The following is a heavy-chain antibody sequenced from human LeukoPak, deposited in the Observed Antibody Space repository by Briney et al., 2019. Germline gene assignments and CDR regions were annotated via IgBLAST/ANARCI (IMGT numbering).Heavy chain of an antibody. CDR3: VRDVSRRIGMDV. V-gene: IGHV3-21*01. J-gene: IGHJ6*02. CDR1: GFSFNSYT. Sequence: GGSLRLSSLASGFSFNSYTMNWVREAPGKGLEWVSTISPVSSYTWYAGSVKGRFTISRDNPKNSLYLQMDSLRAEDTAVYYCVRDVSRRIGMDVWGQGTTVTVSS. CDR2: ISPVSSYT. D-gene: IGHD2/OR15-2a*01.